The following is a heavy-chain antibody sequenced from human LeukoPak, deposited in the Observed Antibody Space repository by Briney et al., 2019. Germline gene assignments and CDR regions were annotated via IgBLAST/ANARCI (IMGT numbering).Heavy chain of an antibody. CDR1: GFTVSTNY. D-gene: IGHD3-3*01. V-gene: IGHV3-66*04. CDR2: IYSGGST. J-gene: IGHJ6*02. Sequence: GGSLRLSCAASGFTVSTNYMSWVRQAPGKGLEWVSVIYSGGSTYYADSVKGRFTISRDNSKNTLYLQMNSLRAEDAAVYYCARHFGVVTKGVYYYYYGMDVWGQGTTVTVSS. CDR3: ARHFGVVTKGVYYYYYGMDV.